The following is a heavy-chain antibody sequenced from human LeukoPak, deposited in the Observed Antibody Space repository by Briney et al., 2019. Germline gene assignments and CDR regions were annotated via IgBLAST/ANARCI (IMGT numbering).Heavy chain of an antibody. D-gene: IGHD3-3*01. CDR1: GFTFSNYW. J-gene: IGHJ6*03. CDR3: AREAFRTGYDFWSDSYYMDV. CDR2: IKQDGSEK. V-gene: IGHV3-7*01. Sequence: PGGSLRLSCAASGFTFSNYWVSWVRQAPGKGLEWVASIKQDGSEKYYVDSVKGRFTISRDSAQNSLYLQMKSLRDEDTAVYYCAREAFRTGYDFWSDSYYMDVWGKGTTVSVSS.